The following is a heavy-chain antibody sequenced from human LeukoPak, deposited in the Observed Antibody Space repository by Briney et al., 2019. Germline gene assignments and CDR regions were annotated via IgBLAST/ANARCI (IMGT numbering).Heavy chain of an antibody. CDR3: ARPGGNSFSYYYMHV. D-gene: IGHD4-23*01. V-gene: IGHV5-51*01. CDR2: IYPGDSDT. J-gene: IGHJ6*03. Sequence: GGSLKISCKGSGYSFTSYWIGWVRQMPGKGLEWMGIIYPGDSDTRYSPSFQGQVTISADKSISPAYLQWSSLKASDTAMYYCARPGGNSFSYYYMHVWGKGTAVTVSS. CDR1: GYSFTSYW.